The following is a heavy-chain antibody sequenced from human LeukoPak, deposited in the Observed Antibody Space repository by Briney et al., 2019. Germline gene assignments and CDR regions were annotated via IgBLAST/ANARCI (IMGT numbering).Heavy chain of an antibody. J-gene: IGHJ4*02. D-gene: IGHD3-22*01. Sequence: ASVKVSCKASGYTFTSYGISWVRQAPGQGLEWMGWISAYNGNTNYAQKLQGRVTMTTDTSTSTAYMELRSLRSDDTAVYYCARAPVDYYDSSGLPYYFASGGQEPLVTVS. CDR1: GYTFTSYG. CDR2: ISAYNGNT. V-gene: IGHV1-18*01. CDR3: ARAPVDYYDSSGLPYYFAS.